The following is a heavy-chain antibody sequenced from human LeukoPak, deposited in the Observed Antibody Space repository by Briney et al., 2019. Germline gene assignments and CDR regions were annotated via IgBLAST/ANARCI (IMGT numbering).Heavy chain of an antibody. V-gene: IGHV5-51*01. CDR1: GYSFTSYW. Sequence: GESLKISCKGSGYSFTSYWIGWVRQMPGKGLKWMGIIYPGDSDARYSPSFQGQVTISADKSISTAYLQWSSLKASDTAMYYCARRYCSGGSCSRYFDYWGQGTLVTVSS. CDR2: IYPGDSDA. D-gene: IGHD2-15*01. CDR3: ARRYCSGGSCSRYFDY. J-gene: IGHJ4*02.